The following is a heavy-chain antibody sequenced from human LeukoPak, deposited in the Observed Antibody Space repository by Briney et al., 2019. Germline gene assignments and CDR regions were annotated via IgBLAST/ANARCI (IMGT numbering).Heavy chain of an antibody. Sequence: GGSLRLSCAAFGFTFSRSLMNWGRQAPGKGLEWVANIKQDGSVKNYVDSVKGRFTISRDNAKNSLYLQLNSLRAEDTAVYYCASYTIVGGYDGFDIWGQGTMVTVSS. CDR3: ASYTIVGGYDGFDI. D-gene: IGHD2-15*01. V-gene: IGHV3-7*01. J-gene: IGHJ3*02. CDR2: IKQDGSVK. CDR1: GFTFSRSL.